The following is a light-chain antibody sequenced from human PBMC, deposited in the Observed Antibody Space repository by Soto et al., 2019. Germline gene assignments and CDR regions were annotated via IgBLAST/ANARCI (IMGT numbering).Light chain of an antibody. CDR1: SKDVASYHL. CDR2: EAF. Sequence: LTQYASGTWSPALSITPSFNATSKDVASYHLVSWYQQHPGTAPKLMIYEAFKRPSGVSNRFSGSKSGDTASLTISGLQAEDEADYYCCSYAGSTTLYVFGTGTKVTVL. J-gene: IGLJ1*01. CDR3: CSYAGSTTLYV. V-gene: IGLV2-23*01.